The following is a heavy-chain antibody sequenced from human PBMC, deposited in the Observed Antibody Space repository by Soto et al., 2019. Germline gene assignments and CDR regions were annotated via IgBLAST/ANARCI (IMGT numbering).Heavy chain of an antibody. CDR1: GGSIRSSSYY. CDR2: IYYSGST. Sequence: ETLSLTCYVSGGSIRSSSYYWGWIRQPPGKGLEWIGSIYYSGSTYYNPSLKSRVTISVDTSKNQFSLKLSSVTAADTAVYYCAKRDYYDSSGYGYWGQGTLVTVSS. J-gene: IGHJ4*02. V-gene: IGHV4-39*01. D-gene: IGHD3-22*01. CDR3: AKRDYYDSSGYGY.